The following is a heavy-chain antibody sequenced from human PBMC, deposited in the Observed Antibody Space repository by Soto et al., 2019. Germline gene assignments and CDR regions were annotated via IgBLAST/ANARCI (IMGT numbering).Heavy chain of an antibody. CDR1: GGSISNSNW. CDR2: IYHSGST. J-gene: IGHJ4*02. Sequence: PSETLSLTCAVSGGSISNSNWWNWVSQPPGRGLEWIGEIYHSGSTNYNPSLKSRVTISVDTSKNQFSLKLSSVTAADTAVYYCARVGGFGATTIDYWGQGTLVTVSS. CDR3: ARVGGFGATTIDY. D-gene: IGHD3-10*01. V-gene: IGHV4-4*02.